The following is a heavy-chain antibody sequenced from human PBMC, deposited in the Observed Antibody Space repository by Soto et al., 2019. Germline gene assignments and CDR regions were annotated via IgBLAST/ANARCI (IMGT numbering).Heavy chain of an antibody. CDR1: GYSFTSHW. V-gene: IGHV5-51*01. D-gene: IGHD2-21*01. CDR2: IYPGDSDT. CDR3: AMGIVVVNLTNAFDI. J-gene: IGHJ3*02. Sequence: GESLKISCKGSGYSFTSHWIGWVRQMPGKGLEWMGIIYPGDSDTRYSPSSQGQVTISADKSITTTYLQWSSLKASDTAIYYCAMGIVVVNLTNAFDIWAQGTMVTVSS.